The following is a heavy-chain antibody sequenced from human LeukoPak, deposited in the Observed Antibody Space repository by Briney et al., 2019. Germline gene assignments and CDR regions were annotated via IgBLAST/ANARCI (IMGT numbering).Heavy chain of an antibody. CDR3: ACTAGY. D-gene: IGHD2-8*01. CDR1: GGSFSGYY. CDR2: INHSGST. J-gene: IGHJ4*02. Sequence: SETLSLTCAVYGGSFSGYYWNWIRQPPGKGLEWIGEINHSGSTNYNPSLKSRVTISVDTSKNQFSLKLSSVTAADTAVYYCACTAGYCGQGTLVTVSS. V-gene: IGHV4-34*01.